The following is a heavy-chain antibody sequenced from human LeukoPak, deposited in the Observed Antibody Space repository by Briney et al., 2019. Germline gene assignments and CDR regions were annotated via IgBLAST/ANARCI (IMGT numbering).Heavy chain of an antibody. V-gene: IGHV4-59*01. D-gene: IGHD3-9*01. CDR3: ARARYVNSFYAFDI. CDR1: GFSISSYY. Sequence: SETLSLTCTVSGFSISSYYRSWIRLPPGKGLEWIGYLSKSGNTNYSPSLKSRVTIFGDTSKNQFFLKLSSVTAADTAMYYCARARYVNSFYAFDIWGQGTLVTVSS. J-gene: IGHJ3*02. CDR2: LSKSGNT.